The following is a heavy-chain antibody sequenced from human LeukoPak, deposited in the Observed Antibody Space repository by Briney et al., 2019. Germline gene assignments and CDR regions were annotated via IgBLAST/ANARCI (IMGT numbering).Heavy chain of an antibody. CDR3: ARSLSGIAAAVTFDY. Sequence: PSETLSLTCTVSGGSISSYYGSWIRQPAGKGLEWIGRIYTSGSTNYNPSLKSRVTMSVDTPKNQFSLKLTSVTAADTAVYYCARSLSGIAAAVTFDYWGQGTLVTVSS. V-gene: IGHV4-4*07. J-gene: IGHJ4*02. D-gene: IGHD6-13*01. CDR1: GGSISSYY. CDR2: IYTSGST.